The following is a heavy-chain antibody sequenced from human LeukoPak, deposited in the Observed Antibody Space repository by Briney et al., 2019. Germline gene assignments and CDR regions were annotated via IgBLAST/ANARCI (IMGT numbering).Heavy chain of an antibody. CDR2: IYSGGST. D-gene: IGHD3-22*01. Sequence: GGSLRLSCAASGFTVSSNHMSWVRQAPGKGLEWVSVIYSGGSTYYADSVKGRFTISRDSSKNTLYLQMNSLRAEDTAVYYCARDSAYYYDSSGPGAFDIWGQGTMVTVSS. V-gene: IGHV3-53*01. J-gene: IGHJ3*02. CDR1: GFTVSSNH. CDR3: ARDSAYYYDSSGPGAFDI.